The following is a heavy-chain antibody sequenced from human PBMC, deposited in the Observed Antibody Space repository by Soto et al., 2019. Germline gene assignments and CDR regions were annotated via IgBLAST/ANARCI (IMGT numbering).Heavy chain of an antibody. V-gene: IGHV4-31*03. CDR2: IYYSGST. CDR3: ARGYGDYSHLDY. D-gene: IGHD4-17*01. J-gene: IGHJ4*02. CDR1: GGSISSGGYY. Sequence: QVQLQESGPGLVKPSQTLSLTCTVSGGSISSGGYYWSWFRHHPGKVLEWIGYIYYSGSTYYNPSLKCRGTISVDTSKSPFSRKLSSVTAADTAVYYCARGYGDYSHLDYWGQDTLVTVSS.